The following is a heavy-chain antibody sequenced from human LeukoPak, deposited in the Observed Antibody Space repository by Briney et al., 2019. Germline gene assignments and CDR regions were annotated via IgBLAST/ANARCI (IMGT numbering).Heavy chain of an antibody. J-gene: IGHJ4*02. CDR2: ASSDGTNN. Sequence: PEGSLRLSCAASGFTFSRHAMHWVRQAPGKGREWVAVASSDGTNNYYTDSVKGRFTISRDNSKNTLDLQMNSLRAEDTAVYYCARGGANDQYDYTGYYTRYFDFWGQGTLVTVSS. D-gene: IGHD3-22*01. V-gene: IGHV3-30-3*01. CDR1: GFTFSRHA. CDR3: ARGGANDQYDYTGYYTRYFDF.